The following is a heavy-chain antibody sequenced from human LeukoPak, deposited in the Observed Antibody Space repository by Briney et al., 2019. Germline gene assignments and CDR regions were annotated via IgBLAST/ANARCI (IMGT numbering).Heavy chain of an antibody. CDR2: ISAYNGNT. Sequence: GASVKVSCKASGYTFTNYGISWVRQAPGQGLEWMGWISAYNGNTNYAQKLQGRVPMTTDTSKNTAYMELRSLRSDDTAVYYCARVDDFWSGYPPFPSDYWGQGTLVTVSS. V-gene: IGHV1-18*01. CDR1: GYTFTNYG. D-gene: IGHD3-3*01. CDR3: ARVDDFWSGYPPFPSDY. J-gene: IGHJ4*02.